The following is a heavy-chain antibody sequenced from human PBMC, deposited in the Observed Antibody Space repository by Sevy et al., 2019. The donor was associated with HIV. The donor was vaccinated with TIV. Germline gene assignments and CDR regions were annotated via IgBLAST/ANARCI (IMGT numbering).Heavy chain of an antibody. CDR2: TRYDGSTK. CDR1: GFTFNVYG. V-gene: IGHV3-30*02. Sequence: GGSLRLSCAASGFTFNVYGMHWVRQAPGKGLQWVAFTRYDGSTKYYADSVKGRFTSSRDNSKTTLYLQMNSLRIEDTAMYYCAKDLRERYSTSSGDFDYWGQGTLVTVSS. CDR3: AKDLRERYSTSSGDFDY. J-gene: IGHJ4*02. D-gene: IGHD6-6*01.